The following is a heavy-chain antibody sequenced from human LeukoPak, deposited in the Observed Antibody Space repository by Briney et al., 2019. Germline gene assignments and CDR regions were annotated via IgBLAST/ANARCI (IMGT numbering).Heavy chain of an antibody. CDR2: INPNSGGT. Sequence: ASVKVSFKASGYTFPGYYMHWVRQAPGQGLEWMGWINPNSGGTNYAQKFQGRVTMTRDTSISTAYMELSRLRSDDTAVYYCARGTTTVTTFGGYWGQGTLVTVSS. CDR3: ARGTTTVTTFGGY. CDR1: GYTFPGYY. V-gene: IGHV1-2*02. D-gene: IGHD4-17*01. J-gene: IGHJ4*02.